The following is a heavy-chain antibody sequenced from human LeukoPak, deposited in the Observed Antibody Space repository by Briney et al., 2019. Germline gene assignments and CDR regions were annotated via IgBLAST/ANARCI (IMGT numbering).Heavy chain of an antibody. V-gene: IGHV1-69*05. CDR1: GGNFSSYA. Sequence: SVKVSCKASGGNFSSYAISWVRQAPGQGLEWMGGIIPIFGTANYAQKFQGRVTITTDESTSTAYMELSSLRSEDTAVYYCATGYCSSTSCYTYYYYMDVWGKGTTVTVSS. CDR3: ATGYCSSTSCYTYYYYMDV. CDR2: IIPIFGTA. J-gene: IGHJ6*03. D-gene: IGHD2-2*02.